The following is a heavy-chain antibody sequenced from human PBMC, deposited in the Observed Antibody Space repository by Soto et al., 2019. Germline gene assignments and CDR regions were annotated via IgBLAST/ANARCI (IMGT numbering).Heavy chain of an antibody. J-gene: IGHJ4*02. Sequence: WVGQAPGQGLEWMGWINPSDGNRNFAQKFEDRVTMTTATSTNTVFLELRSLKSDDTAIYYCARDRLRGYDSSGFYSWGQGTMVTVS. D-gene: IGHD3-22*01. CDR2: INPSDGNR. V-gene: IGHV1-18*01. CDR3: ARDRLRGYDSSGFYS.